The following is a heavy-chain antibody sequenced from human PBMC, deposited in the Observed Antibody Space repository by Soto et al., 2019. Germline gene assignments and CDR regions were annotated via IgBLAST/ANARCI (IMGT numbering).Heavy chain of an antibody. V-gene: IGHV1-18*01. Sequence: QVQLVQSGAEVKKPGASVKVSCKASGYTFTSYGISWVRQAPGQGLEWMGWISAYNGNTNYAQKLQGRVTMTTDTATSTAYMELRSLRSDDTAVYYCARVKMPEQVVVAATPELDPWGQGTLVTVSS. CDR3: ARVKMPEQVVVAATPELDP. J-gene: IGHJ5*02. CDR1: GYTFTSYG. D-gene: IGHD2-15*01. CDR2: ISAYNGNT.